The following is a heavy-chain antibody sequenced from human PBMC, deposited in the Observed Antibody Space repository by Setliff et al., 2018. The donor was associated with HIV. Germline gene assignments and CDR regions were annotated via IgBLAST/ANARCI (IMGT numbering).Heavy chain of an antibody. CDR3: ARVPSRYCSPTTCPFFFDY. V-gene: IGHV1-18*01. CDR2: INPYNGKT. CDR1: GYTFITYG. J-gene: IGHJ4*02. Sequence: ASVKVSCKASGYTFITYGINWVRQAPGQGPEWLGLINPYNGKTIYAQTFQGRITMTTDTSSATAYLDLRSLRSDDTAVYYCARVPSRYCSPTTCPFFFDYWGQGTLVTVSS. D-gene: IGHD2-15*01.